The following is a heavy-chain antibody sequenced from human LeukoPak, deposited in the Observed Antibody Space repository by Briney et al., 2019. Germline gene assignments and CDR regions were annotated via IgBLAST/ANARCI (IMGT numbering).Heavy chain of an antibody. Sequence: SETLSLTCAVYGGSFSGYYWSWIRQPPGKGLEWIGEINHSGSTNYNPSLKSRVTISVDTSKNQFSLKLSSVTAADTAVYYCARRRTYGSGSLDYWGQGTLDTVSS. J-gene: IGHJ4*02. D-gene: IGHD3-10*01. CDR1: GGSFSGYY. CDR3: ARRRTYGSGSLDY. CDR2: INHSGST. V-gene: IGHV4-34*01.